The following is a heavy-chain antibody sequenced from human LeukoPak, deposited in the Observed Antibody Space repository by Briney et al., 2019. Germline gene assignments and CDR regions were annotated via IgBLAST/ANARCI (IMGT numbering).Heavy chain of an antibody. D-gene: IGHD6-13*01. CDR2: IYYRGNT. CDR1: GGSISSYY. V-gene: IGHV4-59*08. Sequence: SETLSLTCSVSGGSISSYYWSWIRQPPGKGLEWIGYIYYRGNTKYNPSLRSRVTISIDTSKNQFSPKLTSVTAADTAMYYCARPKSAAGTVHDLDAFDVWGQGTMVTVSS. CDR3: ARPKSAAGTVHDLDAFDV. J-gene: IGHJ3*01.